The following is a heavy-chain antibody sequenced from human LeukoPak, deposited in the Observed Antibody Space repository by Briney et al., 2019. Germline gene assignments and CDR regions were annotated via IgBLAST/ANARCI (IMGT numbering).Heavy chain of an antibody. V-gene: IGHV3-11*01. CDR2: ISSSGSTI. CDR1: GFTFSDYY. D-gene: IGHD3-22*01. CDR3: TRSGYRHPYHFDS. Sequence: GGSLRLSCAASGFTFSDYYMSWIRQAPGKGLEWVSYISSSGSTIYYADSVKGRFTISRDNSKNTLALQMNSLRVEDTAIYYCTRSGYRHPYHFDSWGQGTLVTVSS. J-gene: IGHJ4*02.